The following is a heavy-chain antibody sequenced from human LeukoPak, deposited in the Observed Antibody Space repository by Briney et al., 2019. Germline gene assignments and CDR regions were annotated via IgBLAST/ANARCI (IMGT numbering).Heavy chain of an antibody. CDR3: AKDPNPNPRGIFEY. Sequence: PGGSLRLSCAASGFTFNNYAMNWVRQAPGKGLEWVLGLSTSGDNTYYTNSVKGRFTISRDNSKNTLYLQMNSLRAEDTAVYYCAKDPNPNPRGIFEYWGQGTLVTVSS. J-gene: IGHJ4*02. CDR2: LSTSGDNT. CDR1: GFTFNNYA. D-gene: IGHD6-13*01. V-gene: IGHV3-23*01.